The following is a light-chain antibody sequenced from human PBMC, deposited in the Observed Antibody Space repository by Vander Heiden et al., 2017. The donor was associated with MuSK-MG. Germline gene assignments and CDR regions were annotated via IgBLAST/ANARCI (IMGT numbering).Light chain of an antibody. J-gene: IGKJ2*01. CDR1: QSIISSY. CDR2: STY. V-gene: IGKV3-20*01. CDR3: QQHGVAPYT. Sequence: ENVLTQSPDTLSLSPGERATLSCRASQSIISSYLAWYQQKPGQAHRLLNDSTYTRDTGIPDRCSGSGSGTDFTLTISRLEPEDGAVYYCQQHGVAPYTFGQGTKLEI.